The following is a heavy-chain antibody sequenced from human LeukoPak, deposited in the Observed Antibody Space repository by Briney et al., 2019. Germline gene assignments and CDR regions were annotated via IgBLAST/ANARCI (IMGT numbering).Heavy chain of an antibody. J-gene: IGHJ5*02. CDR2: IYYSGSI. Sequence: PSETLSLTCTVSGGSVSSGSYYWSWIRQPPGKGLEWIGYIYYSGSINYNPSLKSRVTISVDTSKNQFSLKVSSVTAADTAVYYCAREIAVTGVNWFDPWGQGTLVTVSS. CDR3: AREIAVTGVNWFDP. D-gene: IGHD6-19*01. CDR1: GGSVSSGSYY. V-gene: IGHV4-61*01.